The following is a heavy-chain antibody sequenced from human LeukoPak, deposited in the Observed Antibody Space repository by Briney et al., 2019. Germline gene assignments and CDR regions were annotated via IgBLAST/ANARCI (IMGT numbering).Heavy chain of an antibody. Sequence: GGSLRLSCAASGFTFDDYGMSWVRQAPGKGLEWVSGINWNGGSTGYADSVKGRFTISRDNAKNSLYLQMNSLRAEDTALYYCARASYCSSTSCYGYYYYMDVWGKGTTVTVSS. D-gene: IGHD2-2*01. V-gene: IGHV3-20*04. CDR2: INWNGGST. J-gene: IGHJ6*03. CDR1: GFTFDDYG. CDR3: ARASYCSSTSCYGYYYYMDV.